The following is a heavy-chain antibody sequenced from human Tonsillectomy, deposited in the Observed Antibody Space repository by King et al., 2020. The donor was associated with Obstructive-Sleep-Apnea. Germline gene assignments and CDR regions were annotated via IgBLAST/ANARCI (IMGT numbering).Heavy chain of an antibody. CDR3: ATGGPDAFDF. J-gene: IGHJ3*01. D-gene: IGHD3-16*01. CDR2: ISSSTSTI. V-gene: IGHV3-48*04. CDR1: GITFSSYS. Sequence: DVQLVESGGGLVQPGGSLRLSCAASGITFSSYSMNWVRQAPGKGLEWVSYISSSTSTIYYADSVKGRFTISRENAKNSLYLQMNSLRAEDTAVYYCATGGPDAFDFWGRGTMVTVSS.